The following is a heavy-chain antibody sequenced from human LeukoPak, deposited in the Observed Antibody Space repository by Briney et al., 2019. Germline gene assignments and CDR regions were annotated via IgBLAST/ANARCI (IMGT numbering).Heavy chain of an antibody. CDR1: GFTFNSYD. J-gene: IGHJ3*01. CDR3: VRERPTYGLDALDV. Sequence: PGGSLRLSCAASGFTFNSYDMYWVRQVIGKGLEWVSAIDKGPNTYYSDSVKGRFTISRDNVKNFLYLQMNSLRAEDTAIYYCVRERPTYGLDALDVWXHGTMVTVSS. V-gene: IGHV3-13*01. D-gene: IGHD3-10*01. CDR2: IDKGPNT.